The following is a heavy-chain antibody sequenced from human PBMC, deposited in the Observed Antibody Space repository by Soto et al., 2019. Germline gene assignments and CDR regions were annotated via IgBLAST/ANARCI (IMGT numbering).Heavy chain of an antibody. CDR3: ARVHSQWLAGLNWFDP. J-gene: IGHJ5*02. D-gene: IGHD6-19*01. CDR1: GFTFDYYA. V-gene: IGHV3-9*01. CDR2: INWNSGSI. Sequence: GGSLRLSCAASGFTFDYYAMHWVRQVPGKGLEWVSGINWNSGSIGYGDSVKGRFTISRDNAKNSLYLQMNSLRAEDTAVYYCARVHSQWLAGLNWFDPWGQGTLVTVSS.